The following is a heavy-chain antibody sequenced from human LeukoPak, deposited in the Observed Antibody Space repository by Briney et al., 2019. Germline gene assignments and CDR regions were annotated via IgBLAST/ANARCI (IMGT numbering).Heavy chain of an antibody. D-gene: IGHD3-22*01. V-gene: IGHV3-30*18. J-gene: IGHJ4*02. CDR3: AKGGGGDSSGYYENPLNLDY. CDR2: ISYDGSNK. CDR1: GFIFSSYD. Sequence: KTGRSLRLSCAASGFIFSSYDMHWVRQAPGKGLEWVAVISYDGSNKYYADSVKGRFTISRDNSKNTLYLQMNSLRAEDTALYYCAKGGGGDSSGYYENPLNLDYWGQGTLVTVSS.